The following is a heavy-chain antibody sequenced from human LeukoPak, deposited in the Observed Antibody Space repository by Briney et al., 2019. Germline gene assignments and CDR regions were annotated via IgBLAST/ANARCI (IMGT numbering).Heavy chain of an antibody. CDR2: IKQDGSEK. D-gene: IGHD3-10*01. CDR3: ARDPQPGGFGELSYFDY. V-gene: IGHV3-7*01. CDR1: GFTFSSYW. Sequence: GGSLRLSCAASGFTFSSYWMSWVRQAPGKGLEWVANIKQDGSEKYYVDSVKGRFTISRDNAKNSLYLQMNSLRAEDTAVYYCARDPQPGGFGELSYFDYWGQGTLVTVSS. J-gene: IGHJ4*02.